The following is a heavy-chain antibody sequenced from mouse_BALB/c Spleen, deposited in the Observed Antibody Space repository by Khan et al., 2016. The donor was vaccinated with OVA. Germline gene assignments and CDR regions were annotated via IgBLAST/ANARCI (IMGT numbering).Heavy chain of an antibody. Sequence: EVQLQESGPGLVKPSQSLSLTCTVTGYSITSDYAWNWIRQFPGNKLECMGYISYSGNTKYNPSLKSRISITRDTSKNQFFLQLNSVTAEDTATYYCARIYGGDFDYWGQGTTLTVSS. CDR3: ARIYGGDFDY. J-gene: IGHJ2*01. CDR1: GYSITSDYA. CDR2: ISYSGNT. V-gene: IGHV3-2*02. D-gene: IGHD1-1*01.